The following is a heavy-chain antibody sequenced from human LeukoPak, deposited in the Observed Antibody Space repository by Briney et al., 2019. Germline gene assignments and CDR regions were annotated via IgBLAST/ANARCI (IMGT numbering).Heavy chain of an antibody. D-gene: IGHD5-12*01. CDR2: VSGSGGRT. J-gene: IGHJ6*03. Sequence: PGGSLRLSCAASGFTFNNYAMSWVRQAPGKGLEWVSGVSGSGGRTNYVDSVKGRLTISRDNSKNTVHLQLESLRVEDTAVYYCAKGSRYNSGLLHYMDVWGKGTTVTVSS. CDR3: AKGSRYNSGLLHYMDV. V-gene: IGHV3-23*01. CDR1: GFTFNNYA.